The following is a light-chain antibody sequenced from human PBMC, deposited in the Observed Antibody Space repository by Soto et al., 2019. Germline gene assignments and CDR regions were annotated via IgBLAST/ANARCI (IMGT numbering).Light chain of an antibody. V-gene: IGLV2-11*01. CDR2: DVF. CDR1: SSDVGGYNY. J-gene: IGLJ1*01. Sequence: QSALTQPRSVSGSPGQSVTISCSGTSSDVGGYNYVSWYQQHPGKAPKLVIYDVFKRPSGVPDRFSGSKSGNTAPLTISGLQAEDEADYYCCSYAGRYTPYVFATGTKLTVL. CDR3: CSYAGRYTPYV.